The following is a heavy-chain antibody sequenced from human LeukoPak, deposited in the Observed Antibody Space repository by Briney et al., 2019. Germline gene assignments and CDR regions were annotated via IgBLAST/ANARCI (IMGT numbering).Heavy chain of an antibody. Sequence: SETLSLTCTVSGGSISSYYWSWIRQPPGKGLEWIGYISYSGSTNYNPSLKSRVTISIDTSKNQFSLKLRSVTAADTAIYHCARQGYDILTGYIDAFDIWGQGTMVTVSS. CDR1: GGSISSYY. CDR2: ISYSGST. J-gene: IGHJ3*02. CDR3: ARQGYDILTGYIDAFDI. D-gene: IGHD3-9*01. V-gene: IGHV4-59*08.